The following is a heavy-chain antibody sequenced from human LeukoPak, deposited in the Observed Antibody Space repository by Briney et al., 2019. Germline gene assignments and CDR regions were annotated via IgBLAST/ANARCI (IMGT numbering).Heavy chain of an antibody. D-gene: IGHD3-10*01. Sequence: SETLSLTCAVSGYSINSGHYWGWIRQPPGKGLEWIGSGYYSGTTHYNPSLKSRVSISVDTSKNQFALKLSSVTAADTAVYFCARVRGFLDYWGQGTLVTVSS. CDR3: ARVRGFLDY. CDR1: GYSINSGHY. J-gene: IGHJ4*02. V-gene: IGHV4-38-2*01. CDR2: GYYSGTT.